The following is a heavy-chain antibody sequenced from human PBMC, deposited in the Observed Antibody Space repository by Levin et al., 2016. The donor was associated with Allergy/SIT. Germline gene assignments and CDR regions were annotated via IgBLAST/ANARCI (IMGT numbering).Heavy chain of an antibody. J-gene: IGHJ6*02. CDR2: ISYDGSNK. CDR3: AKVTSSGWSYCYYYGMDV. V-gene: IGHV3-30*18. D-gene: IGHD6-19*01. Sequence: VRQAPGKGLEWVAVISYDGSNKYYADSVKGRFTISRDNSKNTLYLQMNSLRAEDTAVYYCAKVTSSGWSYCYYYGMDVWGQGTTVTVSS.